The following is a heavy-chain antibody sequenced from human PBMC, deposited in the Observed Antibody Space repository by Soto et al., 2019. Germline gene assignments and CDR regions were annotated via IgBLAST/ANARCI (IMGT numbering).Heavy chain of an antibody. V-gene: IGHV3-43*01. D-gene: IGHD2-15*01. CDR3: ARGGYGVDYYYYYGMDV. Sequence: EVQLVESGGVVVQPGGSLRLSCAASGFTFDDYTMHWVRQAPGKGLEWVSLISWDGGSTYYADSVKGRFTISRDNSKNSLYLQMNSLRTEDTALYYCARGGYGVDYYYYYGMDVWGQGTTVTVSS. J-gene: IGHJ6*02. CDR1: GFTFDDYT. CDR2: ISWDGGST.